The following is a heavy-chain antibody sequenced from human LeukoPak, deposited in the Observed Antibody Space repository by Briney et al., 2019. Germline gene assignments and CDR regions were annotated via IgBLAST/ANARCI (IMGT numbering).Heavy chain of an antibody. J-gene: IGHJ4*02. CDR2: MRYDGKTE. V-gene: IGHV3-30*02. D-gene: IGHD2-21*01. Sequence: GGSLRFSCTGPGFPFSSYGMPWFRQTPGRGLKWVAFMRYDGKTEYYADSVKGRFTIAREDSHSTVHLHMKDLRPDDAAVYFCAKDLNTVVMQYFDSWGQGTLVSVSS. CDR1: GFPFSSYG. CDR3: AKDLNTVVMQYFDS.